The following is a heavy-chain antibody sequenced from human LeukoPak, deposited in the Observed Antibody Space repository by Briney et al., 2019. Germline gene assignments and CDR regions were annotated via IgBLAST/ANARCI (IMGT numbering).Heavy chain of an antibody. CDR2: INHSGST. CDR1: GGSFSGYY. V-gene: IGHV4-34*01. CDR3: ARGHRRITMVRGVMTYYFDY. D-gene: IGHD3-10*01. J-gene: IGHJ4*02. Sequence: SETLSLTCAVYGGSFSGYYWSWIRQPPGKGLEWIGEINHSGSTNYNPSLKSRVTISADTSKNQFSLKLSSVTAADTAVYYCARGHRRITMVRGVMTYYFDYWGQGTLVTVSS.